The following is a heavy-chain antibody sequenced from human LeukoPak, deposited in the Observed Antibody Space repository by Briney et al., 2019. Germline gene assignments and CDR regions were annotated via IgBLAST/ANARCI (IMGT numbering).Heavy chain of an antibody. CDR3: ARGRNTMVRGAIGAETRYYYSYYMDV. Sequence: PSETLSLTCTVSGYSISSGYYWGWIRQPPGKGLEWSGSIYHSGSTYYNPSLKSRVTISVDTSKNHFSLKLSSVTAADTALYYCARGRNTMVRGAIGAETRYYYSYYMDVWGKGTTVTVSS. D-gene: IGHD3-10*01. CDR1: GYSISSGYY. V-gene: IGHV4-38-2*02. CDR2: IYHSGST. J-gene: IGHJ6*03.